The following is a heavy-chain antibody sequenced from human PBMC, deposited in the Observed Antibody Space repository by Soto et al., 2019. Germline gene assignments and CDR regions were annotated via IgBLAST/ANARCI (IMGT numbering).Heavy chain of an antibody. V-gene: IGHV2-5*02. J-gene: IGHJ4*02. Sequence: QITLKESGPTLVKPTQTLTLTCTFSGFSLSTSGVGVGWIRQPPGKALEWLALIYWDDDKRYSPSLKNRLTITKDTSKNQVVLTMTNMDPVDTATYYCARNWYYFDYWGQGTLVTVSS. CDR2: IYWDDDK. CDR3: ARNWYYFDY. CDR1: GFSLSTSGVG.